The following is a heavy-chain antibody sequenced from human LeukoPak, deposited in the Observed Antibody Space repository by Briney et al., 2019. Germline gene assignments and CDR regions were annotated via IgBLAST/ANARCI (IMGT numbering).Heavy chain of an antibody. Sequence: SETLSLTCTVSGGSIRSSYYYWGWIRQPPGKGLEWIGSIYDSGSTYYNPSLKSRVTISVDTSKNQFSLKLNSVTAADTAVYYCARHSGYKVRGVTYAFDIWGQGTMVTVSS. CDR2: IYDSGST. V-gene: IGHV4-39*01. J-gene: IGHJ3*02. D-gene: IGHD3-10*01. CDR3: ARHSGYKVRGVTYAFDI. CDR1: GGSIRSSYYY.